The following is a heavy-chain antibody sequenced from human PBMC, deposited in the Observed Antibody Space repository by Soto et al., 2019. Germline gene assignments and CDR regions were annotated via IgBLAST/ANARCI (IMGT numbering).Heavy chain of an antibody. CDR2: IDWDDDK. V-gene: IGHV2-70*11. D-gene: IGHD3-10*01. CDR3: AGSFGELSVY. Sequence: GSGPTLVNPTQTLTLTCTFSGFSLSTSGMCVSWIRQPPGKALEWLARIDWDDDKYYSTSLKTRLTISKDTSKNQVVLTMTNMDPVDTAVYYCAGSFGELSVYWGQGTLVTVSS. J-gene: IGHJ4*02. CDR1: GFSLSTSGMC.